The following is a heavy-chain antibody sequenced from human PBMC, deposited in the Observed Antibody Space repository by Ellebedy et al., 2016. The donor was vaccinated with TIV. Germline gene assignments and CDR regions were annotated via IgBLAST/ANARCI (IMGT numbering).Heavy chain of an antibody. V-gene: IGHV3-30*18. CDR2: ISYDGSNK. CDR3: AKSLSDYGDYGDY. D-gene: IGHD4-17*01. J-gene: IGHJ4*02. CDR1: GFTFSSYA. Sequence: GGSLRLSXAASGFTFSSYAMHWVRQAPGKGLEWVAVISYDGSNKYYADSVKGRFTISRDNSKNTLYLQMNSLRAEDTAVYYCAKSLSDYGDYGDYWGQGTLVTVSS.